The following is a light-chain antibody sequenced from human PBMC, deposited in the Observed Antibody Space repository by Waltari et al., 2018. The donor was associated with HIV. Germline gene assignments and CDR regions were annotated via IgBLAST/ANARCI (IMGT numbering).Light chain of an antibody. CDR2: GVN. CDR3: SSYTTSSTLNYV. J-gene: IGLJ1*01. V-gene: IGLV2-14*01. Sequence: QSALTQPAPVSGSPGQSITIPCTGTSSDVGGYDYVSWSQQHPGKAPEPIIFGVNNRPSGVSNRLSDSKSGNTASLTISGLQTEDEADYYCSSYTTSSTLNYVFGGGTMVTVL. CDR1: SSDVGGYDY.